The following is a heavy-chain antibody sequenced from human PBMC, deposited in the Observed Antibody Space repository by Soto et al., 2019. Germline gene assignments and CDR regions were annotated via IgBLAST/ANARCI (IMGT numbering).Heavy chain of an antibody. CDR1: GYTFTSYV. CDR3: ASERYYYDSSGYYHRGYFHY. CDR2: ISAYNGST. J-gene: IGHJ4*02. V-gene: IGHV1-18*01. D-gene: IGHD3-22*01. Sequence: ASVKVSCKASGYTFTSYVIGWVRQAPGQGLEWMGWISAYNGSTNYAQKLQGRVTMTTDTSTSTAYMELRSLRSDDTAVYYCASERYYYDSSGYYHRGYFHYWGQGTLVTVSS.